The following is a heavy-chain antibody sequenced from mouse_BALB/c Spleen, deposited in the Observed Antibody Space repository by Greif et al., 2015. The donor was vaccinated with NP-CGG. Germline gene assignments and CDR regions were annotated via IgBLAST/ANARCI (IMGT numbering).Heavy chain of an antibody. V-gene: IGHV1S81*02. J-gene: IGHJ4*01. CDR3: TRRGNYAMDY. CDR1: GYTFTSYY. CDR2: INPSNGGT. Sequence: QVQLKHSGAELVKPGASVKLSCKASGYTFTSYYMYWVKQRPGQGLEWIGEINPSNGGTNFNEKFKSKATLTVDKSSSTAYMQLSSLTSEDSAVYYCTRRGNYAMDYWGQGTSVTVSS.